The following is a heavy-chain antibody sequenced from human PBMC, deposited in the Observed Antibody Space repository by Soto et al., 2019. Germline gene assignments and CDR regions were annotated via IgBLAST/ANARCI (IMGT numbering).Heavy chain of an antibody. V-gene: IGHV1-69*12. D-gene: IGHD3-10*01. J-gene: IGHJ6*02. Sequence: QVQLVQSGAEVKKPGSSVKVSCKASGGTFSSYAISWVRQAPGQGLEWMGGIIPIFGTADYAQKFQGRVTSTADESTSTAYMELSSLRSEDTAVYYCARSGARPGDYYYGMDVWGQGTTVTVSS. CDR3: ARSGARPGDYYYGMDV. CDR2: IIPIFGTA. CDR1: GGTFSSYA.